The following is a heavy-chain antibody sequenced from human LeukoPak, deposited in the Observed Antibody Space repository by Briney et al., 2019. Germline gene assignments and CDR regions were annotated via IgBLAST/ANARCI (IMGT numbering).Heavy chain of an antibody. D-gene: IGHD3-22*01. CDR2: ISSDGSRV. CDR1: GFTFSDYW. Sequence: GGSLTLSCAASGFTFSDYWMHWVRQAPGKGLVWVSRISSDGSRVTYADSVKGRFTISRDNAKNTLYLQMNSLRAEDTAVYYCAKYYYDSSGYYITPPARAPDYWGQGTLVTVSS. V-gene: IGHV3-74*01. CDR3: AKYYYDSSGYYITPPARAPDY. J-gene: IGHJ4*02.